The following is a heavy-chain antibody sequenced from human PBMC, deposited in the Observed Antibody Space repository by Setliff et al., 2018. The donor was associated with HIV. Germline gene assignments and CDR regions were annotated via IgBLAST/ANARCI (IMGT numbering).Heavy chain of an antibody. V-gene: IGHV3-23*01. CDR1: GFTFSSYS. D-gene: IGHD6-19*01. J-gene: IGHJ5*01. CDR2: IGGTGTYT. Sequence: PGGSLRLSCAASGFTFSSYSMNWVRQAPGKGLEWISTIGGTGTYTSYADSVKGRFTISRDNSKNTLYLQMSSLRVDDTAVYYCAKGTITVAATFDSWGQGLLVTVSS. CDR3: AKGTITVAATFDS.